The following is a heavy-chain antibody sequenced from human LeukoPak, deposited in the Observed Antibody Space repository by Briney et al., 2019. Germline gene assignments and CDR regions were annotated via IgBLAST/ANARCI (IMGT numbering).Heavy chain of an antibody. CDR1: GFTFSSYA. V-gene: IGHV3-30-3*01. CDR2: ISYDGSNK. CDR3: AREDGDSPFDY. Sequence: GGSLRLSCAASGFTFSSYAMHWVRQAPGKGLEWVAVISYDGSNKYYADSVKGRFTISRDNSKNTLYLQMNSLRAEDTAAYYCAREDGDSPFDYWGQGTLVTVSS. J-gene: IGHJ4*02. D-gene: IGHD4-17*01.